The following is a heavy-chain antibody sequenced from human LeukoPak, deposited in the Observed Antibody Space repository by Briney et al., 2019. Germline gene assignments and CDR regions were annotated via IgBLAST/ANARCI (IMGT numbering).Heavy chain of an antibody. CDR3: ARDIEAAGLFLDY. CDR2: MKYDGRDK. V-gene: IGHV3-7*01. CDR1: GFTFSSYW. J-gene: IGHJ4*02. D-gene: IGHD6-13*01. Sequence: PGGSLRLSCAASGFTFSSYWMSWVRQAPGKGLEWGANMKYDGRDKYYVDSVRGRFTISRDNAKNSLYLQMNSLRAEDTAVYYCARDIEAAGLFLDYWGQGTLVTVSS.